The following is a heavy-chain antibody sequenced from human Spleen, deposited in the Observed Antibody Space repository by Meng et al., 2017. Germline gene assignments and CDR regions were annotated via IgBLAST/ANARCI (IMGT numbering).Heavy chain of an antibody. Sequence: QVQLVQSGSELKQPGASVKVSCKASGYTFTTYGMSWVRQASGQGLEWMGWINTNTGDPTYDQGFTGRFVFSLDTSVSTAYLQINSLKDEDTAVYYCARKASGYYFSEHWGQGTLVTISS. CDR3: ARKASGYYFSEH. J-gene: IGHJ1*01. D-gene: IGHD3-22*01. CDR1: GYTFTTYG. V-gene: IGHV7-4-1*02. CDR2: INTNTGDP.